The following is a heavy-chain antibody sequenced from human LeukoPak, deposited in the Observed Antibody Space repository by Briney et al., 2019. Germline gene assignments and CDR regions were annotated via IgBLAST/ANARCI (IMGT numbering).Heavy chain of an antibody. Sequence: PSETLSLTCAVYGGSFSGYYWSWIRQPPGKGLEWIGEINHSGSTNYNPSLKSRVTISVDTSKHQFSLKLSSVTAADTAVYYCASTPYHYDSSGYYRYWGQGTLVTVSS. V-gene: IGHV4-34*01. CDR3: ASTPYHYDSSGYYRY. D-gene: IGHD3-22*01. CDR1: GGSFSGYY. CDR2: INHSGST. J-gene: IGHJ4*02.